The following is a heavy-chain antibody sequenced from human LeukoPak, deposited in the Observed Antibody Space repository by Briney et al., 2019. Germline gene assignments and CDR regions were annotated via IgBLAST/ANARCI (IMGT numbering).Heavy chain of an antibody. V-gene: IGHV3-23*01. CDR1: GFTFSSYA. CDR2: ISRSGGST. Sequence: GGSLRLSCAASGFTFSSYAMSWVRQAPGKGLEWVSGISRSGGSTYYADSVKGRFTISRDNSKNTLYLQMNSLRAEDTAVYYCAKYGEYCSSTSCWPYYYYGMDVWGKGTTVTVSS. CDR3: AKYGEYCSSTSCWPYYYYGMDV. J-gene: IGHJ6*04. D-gene: IGHD2-2*01.